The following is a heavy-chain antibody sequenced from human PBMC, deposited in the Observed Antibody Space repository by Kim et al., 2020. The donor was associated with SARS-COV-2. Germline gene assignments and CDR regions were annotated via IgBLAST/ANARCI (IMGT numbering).Heavy chain of an antibody. CDR1: GGSFSGYY. J-gene: IGHJ1*01. CDR2: IHHSGRT. CDR3: ARRLSNTSGWGSHYCDL. Sequence: SYTLSLTCAVYGGSFSGYYWSWIRQPPGKGLECIGEIHHSGRTNYNPSLKSRVTISVDTSKNQFSLKLTSVTAADAALYFCARRLSNTSGWGSHYCDLWGQGILVTVSS. V-gene: IGHV4-34*01. D-gene: IGHD3-10*01.